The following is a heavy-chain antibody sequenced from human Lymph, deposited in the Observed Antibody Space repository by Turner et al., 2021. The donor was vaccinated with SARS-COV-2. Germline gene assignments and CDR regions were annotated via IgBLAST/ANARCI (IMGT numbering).Heavy chain of an antibody. J-gene: IGHJ4*02. CDR2: INPNSGGT. V-gene: IGHV1-2*02. D-gene: IGHD3-10*01. CDR3: ARSRDLQSMIRGVDPFDY. Sequence: QVPLVQSGAEVKKPGASVQVSCKASGYPFTGYYMHWVGQAPGQGLEWMGWINPNSGGTNYPQKFQGRVTMTRDTSISRAYMELSRLRSDDTAVYYCARSRDLQSMIRGVDPFDYWGQGTLVTVSS. CDR1: GYPFTGYY.